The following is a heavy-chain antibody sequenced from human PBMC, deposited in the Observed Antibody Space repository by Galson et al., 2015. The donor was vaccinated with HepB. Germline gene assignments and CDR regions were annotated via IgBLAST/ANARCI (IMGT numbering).Heavy chain of an antibody. CDR2: ISGSGGST. D-gene: IGHD1-14*01. J-gene: IGHJ4*02. CDR1: GFTFSSYA. CDR3: AKIPGGSIMYGYFDY. V-gene: IGHV3-23*01. Sequence: SLRLSCAASGFTFSSYAMSWVRQAPGKGLEWVSAISGSGGSTYYADSVKGRFTISRDNSKNTLYLQMNSLRAEDTAVYYCAKIPGGSIMYGYFDYWGQGTLVTVSS.